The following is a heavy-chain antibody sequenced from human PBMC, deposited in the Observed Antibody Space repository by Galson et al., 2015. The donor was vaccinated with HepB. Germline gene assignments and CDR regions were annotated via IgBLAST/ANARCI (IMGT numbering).Heavy chain of an antibody. Sequence: SLRLSCAVSGFTFSSYGMHWVRQAPGKGLEWVAVIWYDGNNKYYVDSVKGRFIISRDNYKNTLYLQMNNLGAEDTAVYYCAREGGSGSYNDYYFDYWGQGTLATVSS. CDR3: AREGGSGSYNDYYFDY. D-gene: IGHD3-10*01. V-gene: IGHV3-33*01. J-gene: IGHJ4*02. CDR2: IWYDGNNK. CDR1: GFTFSSYG.